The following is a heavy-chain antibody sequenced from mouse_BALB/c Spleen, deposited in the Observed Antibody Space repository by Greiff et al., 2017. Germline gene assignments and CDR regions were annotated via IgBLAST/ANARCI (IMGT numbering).Heavy chain of an antibody. J-gene: IGHJ3*01. Sequence: VKLKESGPGLVAPSQSLSITCTVSGFSLTSYGVHWVRQPPGKGLEWLGVIWAGGSTNYNSALMSRLSISKDNSKSQVFLKMNSLQTDDTAMYYCARDRYYGYEGWFAYWGQGTLVTVSA. V-gene: IGHV2-9*02. CDR1: GFSLTSYG. D-gene: IGHD1-2*01. CDR3: ARDRYYGYEGWFAY. CDR2: IWAGGST.